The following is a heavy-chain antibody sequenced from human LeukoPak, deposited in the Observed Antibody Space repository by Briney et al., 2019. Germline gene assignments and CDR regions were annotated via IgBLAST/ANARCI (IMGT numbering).Heavy chain of an antibody. CDR1: GFTFSSYE. V-gene: IGHV3-48*03. J-gene: IGHJ4*02. CDR3: AREDDSNGYYYGRCDY. D-gene: IGHD3-22*01. CDR2: ISGSGSTI. Sequence: GGSLRLSWAASGFTFSSYEMNWVRQAPGKGLEWVSYISGSGSTIHYADSVKGRFTISRDNARDSLYLQMNSLRAEDTAVYYCAREDDSNGYYYGRCDYWGQGTLVTVSS.